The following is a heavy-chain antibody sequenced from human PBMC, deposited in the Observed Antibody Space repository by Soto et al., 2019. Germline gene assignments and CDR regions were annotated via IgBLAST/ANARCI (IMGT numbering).Heavy chain of an antibody. V-gene: IGHV3-23*01. J-gene: IGHJ6*03. CDR1: GFTFSSYA. D-gene: IGHD6-6*01. CDR2: ISGSGGST. CDR3: AKALGQLVEGYYYYYMDV. Sequence: PGGSLRLSCAASGFTFSSYAMSWVRQAPGKGLEWVSAISGSGGSTYYADSVKGRFTISRDNSKNTLYLQMNSLRAEDTAVYYCAKALGQLVEGYYYYYMDVWGKGTTVTVSS.